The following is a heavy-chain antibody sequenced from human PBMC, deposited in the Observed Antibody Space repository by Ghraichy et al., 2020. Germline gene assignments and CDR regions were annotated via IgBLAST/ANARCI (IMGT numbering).Heavy chain of an antibody. CDR1: GGSFSGYY. D-gene: IGHD4-17*01. CDR3: AREGGYGAYVEESSWFDP. Sequence: SETLSLTCAVYGGSFSGYYWTWIRQAPGKGLEWIGKIYHSGSTNYSPSLKSRVTISVDTSKSQFSLKLSSVTAADTALYYCAREGGYGAYVEESSWFDPWGQGSPVTVSS. J-gene: IGHJ5*02. V-gene: IGHV4-34*01. CDR2: IYHSGST.